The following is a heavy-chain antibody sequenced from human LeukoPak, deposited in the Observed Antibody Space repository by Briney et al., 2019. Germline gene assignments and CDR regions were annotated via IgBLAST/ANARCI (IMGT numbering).Heavy chain of an antibody. J-gene: IGHJ6*01. D-gene: IGHD3-10*02. Sequence: GGTLRLSCAPSGFTFSSYGMSWVRQAPGKGREWVSAISGSGGSTYYADSVKGRFTISRNNAKNSLYLQMNSLRAEDTAVYYCEELGITMIGGVWGKGTTVT. V-gene: IGHV3-23*01. CDR3: EELGITMIGGV. CDR1: GFTFSSYG. CDR2: ISGSGGST.